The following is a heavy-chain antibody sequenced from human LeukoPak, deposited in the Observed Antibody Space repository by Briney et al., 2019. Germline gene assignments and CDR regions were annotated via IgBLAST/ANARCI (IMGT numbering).Heavy chain of an antibody. CDR1: GFTFNSHY. J-gene: IGHJ4*02. CDR3: ARGHLYSFDH. V-gene: IGHV3-74*01. CDR2: TTDDATTT. Sequence: GGSLRLSCAFSGFTFNSHYVHWVRQAPGQGLLWVSRTTDDATTTYADSVRGRFTISRDIAKKTLYLQMNSLRAEDTAVYYCARGHLYSFDHWGQGALVTVSS. D-gene: IGHD4-11*01.